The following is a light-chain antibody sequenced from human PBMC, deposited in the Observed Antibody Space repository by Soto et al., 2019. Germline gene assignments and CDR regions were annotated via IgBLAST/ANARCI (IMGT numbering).Light chain of an antibody. CDR2: DAS. J-gene: IGKJ1*01. Sequence: DIQMTQSPSTLSASVGDRVTITCRASQSISSWLAWYQQKPGQAPKLLIYDASSLESGVPSRFSGSRSWPEFTRNIRSLQPDGFATYDWQQYKSNSKTFGQGTTVEIK. CDR1: QSISSW. V-gene: IGKV1-5*01. CDR3: QQYKSNSKT.